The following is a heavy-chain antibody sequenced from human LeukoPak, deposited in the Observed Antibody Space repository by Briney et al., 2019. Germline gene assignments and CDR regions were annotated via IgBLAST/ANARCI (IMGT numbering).Heavy chain of an antibody. CDR1: GFTFSSYA. CDR3: AKDPGIAVAGHDY. V-gene: IGHV3-23*01. CDR2: INGSGGST. D-gene: IGHD6-19*01. J-gene: IGHJ4*02. Sequence: GGSLRLSCAASGFTFSSYAMSWVRQAPGKGLEWVSAINGSGGSTYYADSVKGRFTISRDNSKNTLYLQMNSMRAEDTAVYYCAKDPGIAVAGHDYWGEGTVVTVSA.